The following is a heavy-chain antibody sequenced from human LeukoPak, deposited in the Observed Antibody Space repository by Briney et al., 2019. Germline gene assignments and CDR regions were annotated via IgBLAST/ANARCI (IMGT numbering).Heavy chain of an antibody. Sequence: PGGSLRLSCAASGFTFSSYGMHWVRQAPGKGLEWVAFIWYDGSNKYYADPVKGRFTISRDNSKNTLYLQMNSLRAEDTAVYYCARDARGRYYYDSSGYYLPGLDYWGQGTLVTVSS. CDR3: ARDARGRYYYDSSGYYLPGLDY. J-gene: IGHJ4*02. V-gene: IGHV3-33*01. CDR2: IWYDGSNK. CDR1: GFTFSSYG. D-gene: IGHD3-22*01.